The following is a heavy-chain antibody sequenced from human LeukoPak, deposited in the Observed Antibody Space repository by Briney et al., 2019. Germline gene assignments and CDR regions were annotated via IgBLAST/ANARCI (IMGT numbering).Heavy chain of an antibody. CDR1: GFTFSGSA. D-gene: IGHD6-19*01. V-gene: IGHV3-73*01. CDR3: TTVKTGYTSGWYRGGAFDI. J-gene: IGHJ3*02. CDR2: IRSKTNDYAT. Sequence: GGSLRLSCAASGFTFSGSAMHWVRQASGKGLEWVGRIRSKTNDYATTYAASVKDRFTISRDDSKNTAYLQMNSLKTEDTAVYYCTTVKTGYTSGWYRGGAFDIWGQGTMVTVSS.